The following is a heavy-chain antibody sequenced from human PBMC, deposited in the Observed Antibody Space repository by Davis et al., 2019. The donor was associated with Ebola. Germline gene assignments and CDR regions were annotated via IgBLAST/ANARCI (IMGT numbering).Heavy chain of an antibody. J-gene: IGHJ5*02. CDR2: INPNSGGT. V-gene: IGHV1-2*02. CDR3: ARRGMRQYNWLDP. CDR1: GYTFTGYY. Sequence: ASVKVSCKASGYTFTGYYMHWVRQAPGQGLEWMGWINPNSGGTNYAQKFQGRATMTRDTSISTAYMELSRLRSDDTAVYYCARRGMRQYNWLDPWGQGTLATVSS. D-gene: IGHD3-10*01.